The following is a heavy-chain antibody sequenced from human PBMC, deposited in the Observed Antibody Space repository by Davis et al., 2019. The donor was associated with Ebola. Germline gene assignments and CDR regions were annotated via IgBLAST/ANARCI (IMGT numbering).Heavy chain of an antibody. Sequence: SVKVSCKASGFTFTSSAVQWVRQARGQRLEWIGWIVVGSGNTNYAQKFQERVTITRDMSTSTAYMGLSSLRSEDTAVYYCARGGEQWLVPHFDYWGQGTLVTVSS. CDR3: ARGGEQWLVPHFDY. CDR1: GFTFTSSA. J-gene: IGHJ4*02. CDR2: IVVGSGNT. V-gene: IGHV1-58*01. D-gene: IGHD6-19*01.